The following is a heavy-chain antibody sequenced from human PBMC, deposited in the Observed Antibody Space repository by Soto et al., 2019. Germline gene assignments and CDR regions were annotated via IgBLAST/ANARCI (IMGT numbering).Heavy chain of an antibody. J-gene: IGHJ6*02. V-gene: IGHV4-31*03. D-gene: IGHD3-3*01. Sequence: KTSETLSLTCTVSGGSISSGGYYWSWIRQHPGKGLEWIGYIYYSGSTYYNPSLKSRVTISVDTSKNQFSLKLSSVTAADTAVYYCARVTIFGVAGIYYYYGMDVWGQGTTVTVS. CDR1: GGSISSGGYY. CDR2: IYYSGST. CDR3: ARVTIFGVAGIYYYYGMDV.